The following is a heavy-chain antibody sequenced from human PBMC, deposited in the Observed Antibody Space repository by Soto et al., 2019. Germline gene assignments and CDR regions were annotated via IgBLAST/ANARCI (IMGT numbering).Heavy chain of an antibody. CDR1: GGSISRGGYY. Sequence: QVQLQESSPGLVKPSQNLSLTCTVSGGSISRGGYYWSWIRQHPGKGLEWIVYIYYSGSTYYNPSLKSRVTLSVDTSKSQFSLTLSSVTAAYTALYYCARDESSYFDYWGQVTLVTVSS. J-gene: IGHJ4*02. CDR2: IYYSGST. V-gene: IGHV4-31*03. CDR3: ARDESSYFDY.